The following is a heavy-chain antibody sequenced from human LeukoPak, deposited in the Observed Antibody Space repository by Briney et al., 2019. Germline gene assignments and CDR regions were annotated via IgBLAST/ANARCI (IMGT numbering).Heavy chain of an antibody. CDR1: GFTFTTEA. D-gene: IGHD6-19*01. Sequence: GGSLRLSCAASGFTFTTEAMIWVRQAPGKGLEWVSTISDDGRTTYYADSVKGRFTISRDNSKNIVYLQMNSLRAEDTAFYYCAKGLGFMPQFDYWGQGTLVAVSS. CDR3: AKGLGFMPQFDY. CDR2: ISDDGRTT. J-gene: IGHJ4*02. V-gene: IGHV3-23*01.